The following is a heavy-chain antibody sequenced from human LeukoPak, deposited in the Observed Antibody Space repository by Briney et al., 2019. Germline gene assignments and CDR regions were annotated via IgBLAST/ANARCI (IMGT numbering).Heavy chain of an antibody. J-gene: IGHJ4*02. CDR1: GFTFSSYG. V-gene: IGHV3-30*02. Sequence: GGSLRLSCAASGFTFSSYGMHWVRQAPGKGLEWVAFIRYDGSNKYYADSVKGRFTISRDNSKNTLYLQMDSLRAEDTAVYYCAKANLIRIFSDYWGQGTLVTVSS. CDR2: IRYDGSNK. CDR3: AKANLIRIFSDY. D-gene: IGHD2/OR15-2a*01.